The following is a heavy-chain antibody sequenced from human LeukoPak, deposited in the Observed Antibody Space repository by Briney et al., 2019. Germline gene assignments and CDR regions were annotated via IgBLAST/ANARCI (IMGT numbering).Heavy chain of an antibody. CDR2: LKQDGREK. D-gene: IGHD2-2*01. CDR1: GFNFNSHW. V-gene: IGHV3-7*01. Sequence: PGGSLKLSFAASGFNFNSHWMSLVRQAPGKGLEGVANLKQDGREKYYVDSVKGRFTISRDNAKNSLYLQMNSLRAEDTAVYYCARDGEVVVVPAAIPIYYYYYGMDVWGQGTTVTVSS. CDR3: ARDGEVVVVPAAIPIYYYYYGMDV. J-gene: IGHJ6*02.